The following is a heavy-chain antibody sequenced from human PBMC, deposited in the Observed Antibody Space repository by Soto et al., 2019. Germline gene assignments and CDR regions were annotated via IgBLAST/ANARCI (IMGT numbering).Heavy chain of an antibody. Sequence: QERLVQSGAEVRKPGSSVKVSCKVTGGTSTRYAINWVRQATGQGLEWMGGIVPMFGTSKYAQKFQGRVTITADTSTNIAYMELRSLRSEDTGVYYCNRGSEYDFWSGYLWGQGTLVSVSS. D-gene: IGHD3-3*01. CDR3: NRGSEYDFWSGYL. CDR1: GGTSTRYA. J-gene: IGHJ4*02. V-gene: IGHV1-69*06. CDR2: IVPMFGTS.